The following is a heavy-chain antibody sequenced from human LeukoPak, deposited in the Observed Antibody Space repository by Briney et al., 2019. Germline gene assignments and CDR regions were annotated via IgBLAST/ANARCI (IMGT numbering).Heavy chain of an antibody. Sequence: GGSLRLSCAASGFTFSIYAMSWVRQAPGKGLEWVSAISGSGGSTYYADSVKGRFTVSRDNSRNTLYLQMNSLRAEDTAVYYCAKERGYQLQPLDYWGQGTLVTVSS. CDR2: ISGSGGST. D-gene: IGHD2-2*01. V-gene: IGHV3-23*01. J-gene: IGHJ4*02. CDR1: GFTFSIYA. CDR3: AKERGYQLQPLDY.